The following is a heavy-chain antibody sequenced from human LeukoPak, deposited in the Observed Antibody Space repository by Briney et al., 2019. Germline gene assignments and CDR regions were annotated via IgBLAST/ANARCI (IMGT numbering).Heavy chain of an antibody. D-gene: IGHD6-19*01. CDR2: IPASGGST. Sequence: GGSLRLSCAASGFTFSSNVMIWVRQAPGKGLEWVSSIPASGGSTYYADPVKGRFTISRDNSKNSLYLQMNSLRAEDTAVYYCAKESSGGWYFDYWGQGTLVTVSS. CDR1: GFTFSSNV. CDR3: AKESSGGWYFDY. J-gene: IGHJ4*02. V-gene: IGHV3-23*01.